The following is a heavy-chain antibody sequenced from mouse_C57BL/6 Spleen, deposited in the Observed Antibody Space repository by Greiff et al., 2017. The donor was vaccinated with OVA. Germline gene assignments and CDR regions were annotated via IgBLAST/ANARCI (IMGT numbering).Heavy chain of an antibody. CDR2: IDPSDSYT. D-gene: IGHD2-2*01. V-gene: IGHV1-50*01. J-gene: IGHJ2*01. CDR3: ARGLREFSYYFDY. Sequence: QVQLQQPGAELVKPGASVKLSCKASGYTFTSYWMQWVKQRPGQGLEWIGEIDPSDSYTNYNQKFKGKATLTVDTSSSTAYMQLSSLTSEDSAVYYCARGLREFSYYFDYWGQGTTLTVSS. CDR1: GYTFTSYW.